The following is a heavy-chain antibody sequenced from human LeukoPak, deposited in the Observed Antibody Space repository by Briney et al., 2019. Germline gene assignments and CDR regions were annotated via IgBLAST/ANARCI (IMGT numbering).Heavy chain of an antibody. CDR2: ISYDGSNK. CDR1: GFTFSSYA. V-gene: IGHV3-30-3*01. Sequence: PGGSLRLSCAASGFTFSSYAMHWVRQAPGKGLEWVAVISYDGSNKYYADSVKGRFTISRDNSKNTLYLQMNSLRAEDTAVYYCAKDSGSRAYYFDYWGQGTLVTVSS. J-gene: IGHJ4*02. CDR3: AKDSGSRAYYFDY. D-gene: IGHD1-26*01.